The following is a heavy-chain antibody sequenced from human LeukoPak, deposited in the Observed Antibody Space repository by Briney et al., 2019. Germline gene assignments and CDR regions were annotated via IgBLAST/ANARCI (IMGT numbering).Heavy chain of an antibody. Sequence: ASETLSLTCAVSGGSISSSNWWSWVRQPPGKGLEWIGEIYHSGSTNYNPSLESRVTIPVDKSKNQFSLKLASVTAADTAVYFCARDYDSRASSWGQGTLVTVSS. J-gene: IGHJ5*02. CDR3: ARDYDSRASS. CDR1: GGSISSSNW. CDR2: IYHSGST. V-gene: IGHV4-4*02. D-gene: IGHD3-22*01.